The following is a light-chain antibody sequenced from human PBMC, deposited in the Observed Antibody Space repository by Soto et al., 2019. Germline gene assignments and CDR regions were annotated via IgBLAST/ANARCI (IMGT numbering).Light chain of an antibody. CDR2: GAS. V-gene: IGKV3-15*01. CDR3: QQCNNWPLYT. J-gene: IGKJ2*01. CDR1: QSVSSN. Sequence: EIVMTQSPATLSVSPGERATLSGRASQSVSSNLAWYQQKPGQAPRLLIYGASTRATGIPARFSGSGSGTEFTLTISSLQSEDFAVYYCQQCNNWPLYTFGQGTKLEIK.